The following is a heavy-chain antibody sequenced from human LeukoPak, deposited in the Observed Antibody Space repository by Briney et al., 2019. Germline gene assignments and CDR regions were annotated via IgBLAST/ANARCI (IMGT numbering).Heavy chain of an antibody. CDR3: ARPGDFWSGSYFDY. CDR2: IYYSGST. CDR1: GGSISSSSYY. D-gene: IGHD3-3*01. V-gene: IGHV4-39*01. Sequence: SETLSLTCTVSGGSISSSSYYWGWIRQPPGKGLEWIGSIYYSGSTYYNPSLKSRVTISVDTSKDQFSLKLSSVTAADTAVYYCARPGDFWSGSYFDYWGQGTLITVSS. J-gene: IGHJ4*02.